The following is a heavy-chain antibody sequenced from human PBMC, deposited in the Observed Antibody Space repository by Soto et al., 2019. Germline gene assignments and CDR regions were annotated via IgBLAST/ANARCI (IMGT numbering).Heavy chain of an antibody. Sequence: VQLVQSGAAVKKPGASVKVSCKASGYTFTGYYIHWVRQAPGQGLEWMGWVSPNSGDTDYAQNFRGRVTMTRDTSISTAYMEVSRLTSDDTAVYYCARGNSGDDDEFDYWGQGTLGTVSS. CDR3: ARGNSGDDDEFDY. D-gene: IGHD5-12*01. CDR2: VSPNSGDT. J-gene: IGHJ4*02. V-gene: IGHV1-2*02. CDR1: GYTFTGYY.